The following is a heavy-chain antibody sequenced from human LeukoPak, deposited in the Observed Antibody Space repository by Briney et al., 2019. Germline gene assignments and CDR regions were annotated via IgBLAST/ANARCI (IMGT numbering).Heavy chain of an antibody. CDR1: GGSISTSNYY. J-gene: IGHJ4*02. CDR3: ARVAGYSYGYVVPFDY. D-gene: IGHD5-18*01. Sequence: SETLSLTCTVSGGSISTSNYYWGWIRQPPGKGREWLGSIYHSGSTYYNPSLKSRVTIAVDTSKNQFSLKLSYVTAADTAVYYCARVAGYSYGYVVPFDYWGQGTLVTVSS. CDR2: IYHSGST. V-gene: IGHV4-39*07.